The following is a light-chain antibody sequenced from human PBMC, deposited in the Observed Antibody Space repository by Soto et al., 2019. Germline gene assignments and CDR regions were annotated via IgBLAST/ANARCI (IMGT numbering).Light chain of an antibody. CDR3: QQYNNWPLT. Sequence: EIVMTQSPATLSVSPGERATLSCRASQSVYSNLAWYQQKPGQAPRLLIYGTSTRATGIPARFSGSGSGTEVQLPISSLQSEDFAVYYCQQYNNWPLTFGGGTKLEIK. CDR1: QSVYSN. CDR2: GTS. V-gene: IGKV3-15*01. J-gene: IGKJ4*01.